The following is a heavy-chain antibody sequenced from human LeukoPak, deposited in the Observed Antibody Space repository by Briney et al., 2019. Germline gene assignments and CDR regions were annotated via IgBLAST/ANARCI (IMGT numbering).Heavy chain of an antibody. CDR3: ARGLAIDRSYYDSYYFDY. CDR2: IYSGGST. Sequence: PGGSLRLSCAASGFTFSIYAMSWVRQAPGKGLEWVSVIYSGGSTYYADSVKGRFTISRDNSKNTLFLQMNSLRAEDTAVYYCARGLAIDRSYYDSYYFDYWGQGTLVTVSS. J-gene: IGHJ4*02. V-gene: IGHV3-53*01. CDR1: GFTFSIYA. D-gene: IGHD1-26*01.